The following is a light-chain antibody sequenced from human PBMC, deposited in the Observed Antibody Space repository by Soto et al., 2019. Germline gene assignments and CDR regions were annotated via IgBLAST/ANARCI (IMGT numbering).Light chain of an antibody. CDR3: LQSDSLLIT. Sequence: DLVMTQSPESLAVSLGERATINCKSSQSVFYSSNNNNYLTWYQQKPGQPPKLLMYWASTRESGVPDRFSGSGSETDFTLTIGSLQAEDVAVYYCLQSDSLLITFGGGTKVEIK. V-gene: IGKV4-1*01. J-gene: IGKJ4*01. CDR2: WAS. CDR1: QSVFYSSNNNNY.